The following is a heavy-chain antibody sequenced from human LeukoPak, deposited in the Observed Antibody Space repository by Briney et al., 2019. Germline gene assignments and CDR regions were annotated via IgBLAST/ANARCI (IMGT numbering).Heavy chain of an antibody. CDR3: ARDPSSGWYLKGWFDP. CDR2: LSSSGSTI. V-gene: IGHV3-48*03. Sequence: GGSLRLSCGASGFTFSSYEMHWVRQAPGKGLERVSYLSSSGSTIYYADSVKGRFTISRDNAKNSLYLQMNSLRAEDTAVYYCARDPSSGWYLKGWFDPWGQGTLVTVSS. D-gene: IGHD6-19*01. CDR1: GFTFSSYE. J-gene: IGHJ5*02.